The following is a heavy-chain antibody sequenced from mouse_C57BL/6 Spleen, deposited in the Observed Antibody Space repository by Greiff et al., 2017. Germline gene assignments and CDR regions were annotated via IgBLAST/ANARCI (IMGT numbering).Heavy chain of an antibody. CDR2: INTSDGGT. V-gene: IGHV1-53*01. Sequence: VQLQQPGTELVKPGASVNLSCKASGYTFTSYWMHGVKQRTGQGLEWIGNINTSDGGTNYNEKFKSKATLTVDKSSSTAYMQLSSLTSEDSAVYYCARSGHYSLDYWGQGTTLTVSS. CDR1: GYTFTSYW. CDR3: ARSGHYSLDY. J-gene: IGHJ2*01. D-gene: IGHD1-2*01.